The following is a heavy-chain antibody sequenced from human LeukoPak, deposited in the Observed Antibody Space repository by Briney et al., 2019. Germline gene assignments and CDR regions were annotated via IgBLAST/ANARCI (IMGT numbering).Heavy chain of an antibody. Sequence: GESLKISCKGYGYSFTSYWIGWVRQMPGKGLEWMGIIYPGDSDTRYCPSFKGQVTISTDKSISTAYVQWSSLKASDTAMYYCARLRYYYYYMDVWGKGTTVTVSS. CDR2: IYPGDSDT. CDR3: ARLRYYYYYMDV. V-gene: IGHV5-51*01. J-gene: IGHJ6*03. CDR1: GYSFTSYW.